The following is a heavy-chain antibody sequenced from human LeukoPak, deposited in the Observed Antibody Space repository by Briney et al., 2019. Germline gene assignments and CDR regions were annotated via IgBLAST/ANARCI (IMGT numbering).Heavy chain of an antibody. V-gene: IGHV3-48*04. CDR1: GFMFSNYA. CDR2: ISSSSSTI. D-gene: IGHD3-22*01. CDR3: ARDGNYYYESSGYYQRPGVIDS. J-gene: IGHJ4*02. Sequence: GGSLRLSCAASGFMFSNYAMNWVRQAPGKGLEWISFISSSSSTIYYADSVKGRFTISRDNAKNSLFLQMTSLRAEDTAVYYCARDGNYYYESSGYYQRPGVIDSWGQGTLVTVSS.